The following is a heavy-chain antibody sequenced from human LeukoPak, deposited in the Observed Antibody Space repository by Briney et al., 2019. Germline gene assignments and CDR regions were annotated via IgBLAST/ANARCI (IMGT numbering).Heavy chain of an antibody. Sequence: PSETLSLTCAVYGGSFSGYYWSWIRQPPGKGLEWIGEINHSGSTNYNPSLKSRVTISVDTSKNQFSLKLSSVTAADTAVYYCARTPYDFWSGYYTRYFDLWGRGTLVTVSS. D-gene: IGHD3-3*01. J-gene: IGHJ2*01. CDR2: INHSGST. V-gene: IGHV4-34*01. CDR3: ARTPYDFWSGYYTRYFDL. CDR1: GGSFSGYY.